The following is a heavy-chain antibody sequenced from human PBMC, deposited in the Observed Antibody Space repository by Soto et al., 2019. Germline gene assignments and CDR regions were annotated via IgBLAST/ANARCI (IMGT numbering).Heavy chain of an antibody. CDR3: ARRYGGGFDY. Sequence: QVQLLESGPGLVKPSETLSLTCTVSGGSISSYYWSWIRQPPGKGLEWIGYILSSGSTTYNPSLKRRATISVDTSKTQFSLQLSSVTAADTAVYYCARRYGGGFDYWGQGTLVNVSS. CDR1: GGSISSYY. V-gene: IGHV4-59*12. J-gene: IGHJ4*02. CDR2: ILSSGST. D-gene: IGHD3-10*01.